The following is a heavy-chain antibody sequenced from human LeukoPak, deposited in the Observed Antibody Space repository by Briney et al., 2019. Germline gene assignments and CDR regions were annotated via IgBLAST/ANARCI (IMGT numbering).Heavy chain of an antibody. CDR2: IYSGGST. CDR3: ARDLAVAGTRTFDY. Sequence: SGGSLRLSCAASGFTVSSNYMSWVRQAPGKGLEWVSVIYSGGSTYYADSVKGRFTISRDNSKSTLHLQMNSLRPEDTAVYYCARDLAVAGTRTFDYWGQGTLVTVSS. J-gene: IGHJ4*02. CDR1: GFTVSSNY. D-gene: IGHD6-19*01. V-gene: IGHV3-66*01.